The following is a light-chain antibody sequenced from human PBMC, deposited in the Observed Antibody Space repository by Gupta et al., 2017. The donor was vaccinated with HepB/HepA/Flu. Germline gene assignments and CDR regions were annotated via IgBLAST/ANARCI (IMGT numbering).Light chain of an antibody. CDR2: YND. V-gene: IGLV1-44*01. CDR1: SSNVGRNN. CDR3: AAWDTSRNVVV. J-gene: IGLJ2*01. Sequence: QSVLPQSTSVSGTPGQRVTISCSGSSSNVGRNNANWYQQHPGTAPKLLIYYNDERPSGVPDRISGSKSGTSASLAISGLQSEDEADYYCAAWDTSRNVVVFGGGTKLTVL.